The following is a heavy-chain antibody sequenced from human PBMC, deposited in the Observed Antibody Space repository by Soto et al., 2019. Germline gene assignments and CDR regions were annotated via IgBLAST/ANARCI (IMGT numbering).Heavy chain of an antibody. CDR1: GYSFTSYW. D-gene: IGHD3-3*01. CDR3: ARPRYDFWSGYLDY. Sequence: PGESLNISCKGSGYSFTSYWIGWVRQMPGKGLEWMGIIYPGDSDTRYSPSFQGQVTISADKSISTAYLQWSSLKASDTAIYYCARPRYDFWSGYLDYWGQGTLVTVSS. J-gene: IGHJ4*02. V-gene: IGHV5-51*01. CDR2: IYPGDSDT.